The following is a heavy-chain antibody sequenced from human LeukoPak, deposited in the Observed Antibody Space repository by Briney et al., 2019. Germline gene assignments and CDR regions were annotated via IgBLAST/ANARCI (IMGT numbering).Heavy chain of an antibody. CDR3: ARGRGTAMVTVAFDI. CDR2: MNPNSGNT. CDR1: GYTFTSYD. J-gene: IGHJ3*02. V-gene: IGHV1-8*01. Sequence: ASVKASCKASGYTFTSYDINWVRQATGQGLEWMGWMNPNSGNTGYAQKFQGRVTMTRNTSISTAYMELSSLRSEDTAVYYCARGRGTAMVTVAFDIWGQGTMVTVSS. D-gene: IGHD5-18*01.